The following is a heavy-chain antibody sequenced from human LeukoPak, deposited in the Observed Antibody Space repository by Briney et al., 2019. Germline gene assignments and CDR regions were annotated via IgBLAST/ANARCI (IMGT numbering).Heavy chain of an antibody. CDR1: GGSIRTYY. V-gene: IGHV4-4*09. Sequence: PSETLSLTCTVSGGSIRTYYWSWIRQTPGKGLEWIGYIYHSGSTNSNPSLKGRVTISLDTSKNQFSLKVMSVTAADTAVYYCARGPPLHSSLPHFDLWGRGTLVTVSS. CDR3: ARGPPLHSSLPHFDL. J-gene: IGHJ2*01. CDR2: IYHSGST. D-gene: IGHD6-13*01.